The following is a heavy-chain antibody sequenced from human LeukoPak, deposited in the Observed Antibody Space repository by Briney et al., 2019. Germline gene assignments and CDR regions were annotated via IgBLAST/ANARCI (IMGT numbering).Heavy chain of an antibody. Sequence: PGGSLRLSCAASGFTFSSYAMSWVRQAPGKGLEWVSAISGSGGSTYYADSVKGRFTISRDNSKNALYLQMTSLRAEDTAVYYCAKGSLRYFAPYEYYFDYWGQGTLVTVSS. CDR3: AKGSLRYFAPYEYYFDY. CDR2: ISGSGGST. J-gene: IGHJ4*02. D-gene: IGHD3-9*01. CDR1: GFTFSSYA. V-gene: IGHV3-23*01.